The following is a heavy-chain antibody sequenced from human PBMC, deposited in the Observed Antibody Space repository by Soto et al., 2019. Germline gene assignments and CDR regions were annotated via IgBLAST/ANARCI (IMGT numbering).Heavy chain of an antibody. D-gene: IGHD1-1*01. CDR2: ISAHNGNT. CDR3: ARGRYGDY. J-gene: IGHJ4*02. Sequence: QVHLVQSGAEVKKPGASVKVSCKVSGYAFTTYGITWVRQAPGQGLEWMGWISAHNGNTNYAQKLQGRVTVTRDTSTSTAYMELRRLRSDDTAVYYCARGRYGDYWGQGALVTVSS. CDR1: GYAFTTYG. V-gene: IGHV1-18*01.